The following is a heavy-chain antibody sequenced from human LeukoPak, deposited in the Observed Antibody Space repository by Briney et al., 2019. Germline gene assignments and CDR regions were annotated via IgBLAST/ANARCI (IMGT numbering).Heavy chain of an antibody. CDR3: ARDRLSGSYVLGAFDI. D-gene: IGHD1-26*01. J-gene: IGHJ3*02. Sequence: AASVKVSCKASGGTFSSYAISWVRQAPGQGLEWMGGIIPIFGTANYAQKFQGRVTITADESTSTAYMELSSLRSEDTAVYYCARDRLSGSYVLGAFDIWGQGTMVTVSS. V-gene: IGHV1-69*13. CDR1: GGTFSSYA. CDR2: IIPIFGTA.